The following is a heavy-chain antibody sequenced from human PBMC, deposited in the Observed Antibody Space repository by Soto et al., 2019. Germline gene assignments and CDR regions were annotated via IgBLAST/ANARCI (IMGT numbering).Heavy chain of an antibody. CDR3: ARATGPTLFDY. Sequence: GGSLRLSCSASGFTFSSYDMHWVRQGTGKGLEWVSAIGTTGDTYYAGSVKGRFTISRENAKNSLYLQMNSLRAGGTAIYFCARATGPTLFDYWGQGTLVTVSS. J-gene: IGHJ4*02. CDR2: IGTTGDT. V-gene: IGHV3-13*04. CDR1: GFTFSSYD.